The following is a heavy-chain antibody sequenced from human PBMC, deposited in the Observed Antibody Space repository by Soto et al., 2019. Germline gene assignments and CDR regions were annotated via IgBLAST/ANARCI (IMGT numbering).Heavy chain of an antibody. CDR1: GDSISSGNHY. Sequence: KASETLSLTCTVSGDSISSGNHYWSWIRQPPGKGLEWIGYIFYSGTAYYNPSLKSRLTISVDTSKNQFSLKLSSVTAADTAVYYRARTDYGTAYFDPWGQGSLVTVSS. D-gene: IGHD3-10*01. J-gene: IGHJ5*02. CDR3: ARTDYGTAYFDP. V-gene: IGHV4-30-4*01. CDR2: IFYSGTA.